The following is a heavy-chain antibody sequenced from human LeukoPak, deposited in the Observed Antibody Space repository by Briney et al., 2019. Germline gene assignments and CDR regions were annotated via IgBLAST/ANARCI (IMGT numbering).Heavy chain of an antibody. J-gene: IGHJ4*02. Sequence: GGSLRLSCAASGFTFSSYWMHWVRQAPGKGLVRVSRINGDGSSTTYADSVKGRFTISRDNAKNTLYLQMNGLRAEDTAVYYCARDLVVTSAYWGQGTLVTVSS. V-gene: IGHV3-74*01. D-gene: IGHD3-22*01. CDR1: GFTFSSYW. CDR3: ARDLVVTSAY. CDR2: INGDGSST.